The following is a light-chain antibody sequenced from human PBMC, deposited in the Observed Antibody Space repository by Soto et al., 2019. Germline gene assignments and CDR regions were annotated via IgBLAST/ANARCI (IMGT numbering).Light chain of an antibody. CDR1: SSDVGGYDY. Sequence: QSALTQPRSVSGSPGQSVTISCTGTSSDVGGYDYVSWYQQHPGKAPKLMIYDVSQRPSGVPDRFSGSKSGNTASLTISGLQAEAEADYYCCSYAGSYTWVFGGGTKLTVL. J-gene: IGLJ3*02. V-gene: IGLV2-11*01. CDR3: CSYAGSYTWV. CDR2: DVS.